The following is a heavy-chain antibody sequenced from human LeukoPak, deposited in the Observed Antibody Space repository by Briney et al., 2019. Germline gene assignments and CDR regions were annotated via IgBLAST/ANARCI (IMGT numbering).Heavy chain of an antibody. D-gene: IGHD2-15*01. J-gene: IGHJ5*02. CDR1: GFTFSSYW. CDR2: IKQDGSEK. CDR3: ARDKGIKGSCYSVCGWFDP. Sequence: PGGPLRLSCAASGFTFSSYWMSWVRQAPGKGLEWVANIKQDGSEKYYVDSVKGRFTISRDNAKNSLYLQMNSLRAEDTAVYYCARDKGIKGSCYSVCGWFDPGGQGTLVTVSA. V-gene: IGHV3-7*01.